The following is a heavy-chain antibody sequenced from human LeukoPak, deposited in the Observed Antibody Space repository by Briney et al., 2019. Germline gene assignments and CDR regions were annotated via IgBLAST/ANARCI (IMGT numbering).Heavy chain of an antibody. CDR2: IYTSGST. D-gene: IGHD3-3*01. CDR1: SGSISRGNYY. Sequence: SQTLSLTCTVSSGSISRGNYYWSWIRQPAGKGLEWIGRIYTSGSTNYNPSLKSRVTISVDTSKNQFSLKLSSVTAADTAVYYCASFHGPYDFFDYWGQGTLVTVSS. V-gene: IGHV4-61*02. CDR3: ASFHGPYDFFDY. J-gene: IGHJ4*02.